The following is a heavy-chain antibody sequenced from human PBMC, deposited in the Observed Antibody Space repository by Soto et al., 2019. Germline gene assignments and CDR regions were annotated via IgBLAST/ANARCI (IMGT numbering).Heavy chain of an antibody. J-gene: IGHJ6*03. CDR3: ARGTYYDFWSGSGTYYYYMDV. CDR2: INHSGST. CDR1: GGSFSGYY. V-gene: IGHV4-34*01. Sequence: SETLSLTCAVYGGSFSGYYWSWIRQPPGKGLEWIGEINHSGSTNYNPSLKSRVTISVDTSKNQFSLKLSSVTAADTAVYYCARGTYYDFWSGSGTYYYYMDVWGKGTTVTVSS. D-gene: IGHD3-3*01.